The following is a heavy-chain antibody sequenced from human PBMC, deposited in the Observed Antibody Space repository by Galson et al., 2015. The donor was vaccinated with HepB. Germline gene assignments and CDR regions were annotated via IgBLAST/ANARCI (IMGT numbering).Heavy chain of an antibody. D-gene: IGHD2-15*01. J-gene: IGHJ6*02. CDR2: VWYDGSNK. CDR1: GFTFSNYG. V-gene: IGHV3-33*01. Sequence: SLRLSCAASGFTFSNYGMHWVRQAPGKGLEWVAVVWYDGSNKYYADSVKGRFTISRDNSKNTLYLQMNSLRAEDTAVYYCARDSTEPGFCVMVGSCYYGMGVWGQGTTVTVSS. CDR3: ARDSTEPGFCVMVGSCYYGMGV.